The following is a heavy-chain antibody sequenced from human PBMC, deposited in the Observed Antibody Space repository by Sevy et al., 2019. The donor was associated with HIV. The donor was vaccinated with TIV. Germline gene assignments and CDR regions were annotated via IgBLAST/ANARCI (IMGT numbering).Heavy chain of an antibody. CDR1: GFTISHYG. CDR3: AKNTAAAGTGGFDY. CDR2: VHFDGSNL. V-gene: IGHV3-30*02. J-gene: IGHJ4*02. Sequence: GGSLRLSCAASGFTISHYGMHWVRQAPGKGLEWVAFVHFDGSNLYYADSMKGRFTISRDNSKNTLYLQMNSLRTEDTAVYYCAKNTAAAGTGGFDYWGQGTLVTVSS. D-gene: IGHD6-13*01.